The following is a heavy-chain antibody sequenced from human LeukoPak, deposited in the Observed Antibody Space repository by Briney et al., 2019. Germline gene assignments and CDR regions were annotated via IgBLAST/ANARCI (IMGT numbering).Heavy chain of an antibody. D-gene: IGHD3-10*01. CDR1: GGSISSYY. J-gene: IGHJ6*02. V-gene: IGHV4-59*01. CDR3: ARDRTYYYGSGSRGRPYYYYGMDV. CDR2: IYYSGST. Sequence: PSETLSLTCTVSGGSISSYYWSWIRQPPGKGLEWIGYIYYSGSTNYNPSLKSRVTISVDTSKNQFSLKLSSVTAADTAVYYCARDRTYYYGSGSRGRPYYYYGMDVWGQGTTVTVSS.